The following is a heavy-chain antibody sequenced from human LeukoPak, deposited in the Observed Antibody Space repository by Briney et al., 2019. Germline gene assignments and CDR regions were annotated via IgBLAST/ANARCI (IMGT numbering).Heavy chain of an antibody. Sequence: PGGSLRLSCAASGFTFSSYSMNWVRQAPGKGLEWVSYISSSSSTIYYADSVKGRFTISRDNAKNSLYLQMNSLRAEDTAVYYCARDGYGDHGLSDYWGQGTLVTVSS. J-gene: IGHJ4*02. V-gene: IGHV3-48*01. CDR1: GFTFSSYS. D-gene: IGHD4-17*01. CDR3: ARDGYGDHGLSDY. CDR2: ISSSSSTI.